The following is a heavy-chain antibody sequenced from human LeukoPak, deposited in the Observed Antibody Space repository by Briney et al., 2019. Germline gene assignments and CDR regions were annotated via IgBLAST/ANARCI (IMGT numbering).Heavy chain of an antibody. Sequence: TGGSLRLSCAASGFTFRSFWMSWVRQAPGKGLEWVANIKYDGSEKYYMDSVKGRFTISRDNAKNSLDLQMNSLRAEDTAVYYCASVQTGHYDFENWGQGTLVSVSS. V-gene: IGHV3-7*01. D-gene: IGHD3-9*01. CDR1: GFTFRSFW. J-gene: IGHJ4*02. CDR2: IKYDGSEK. CDR3: ASVQTGHYDFEN.